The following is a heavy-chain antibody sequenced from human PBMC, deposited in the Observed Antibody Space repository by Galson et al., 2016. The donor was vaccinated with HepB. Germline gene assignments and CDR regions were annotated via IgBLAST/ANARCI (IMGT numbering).Heavy chain of an antibody. Sequence: SETLSLTCAVSGGSISSYNWWSWVRQPPGKGLEWIGEIYHSGSTNYNPSLKSRVTMSVDKSKNQLSLKLSSVTAADTAVYYCARDQGGRAFDIWGQGTMVTVSS. D-gene: IGHD3-16*01. CDR1: GGSISSYNW. J-gene: IGHJ3*02. CDR3: ARDQGGRAFDI. V-gene: IGHV4-4*02. CDR2: IYHSGST.